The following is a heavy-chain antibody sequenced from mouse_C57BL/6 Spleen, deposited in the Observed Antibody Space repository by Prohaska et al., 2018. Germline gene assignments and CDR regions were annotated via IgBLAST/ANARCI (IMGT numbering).Heavy chain of an antibody. D-gene: IGHD3-1*01. CDR3: ARGDRGAMDY. J-gene: IGHJ4*01. V-gene: IGHV1-26*01. Sequence: LEWLGDINPNNGGTSYNQKFKGKATLTVDKSSSTAYMELRSVTSEDCAVYYCARGDRGAMDYWGQGTSVTVSS. CDR2: INPNNGGT.